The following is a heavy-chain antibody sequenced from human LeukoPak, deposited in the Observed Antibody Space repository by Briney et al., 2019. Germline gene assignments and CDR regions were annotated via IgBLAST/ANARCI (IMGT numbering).Heavy chain of an antibody. CDR3: ARDCSSTSCLPFDY. V-gene: IGHV3-48*01. CDR2: ISSSSSTI. CDR1: GFTFSSYS. J-gene: IGHJ4*02. Sequence: HPGGSLRLSCAASGFTFSSYSVNWVRQAPGKGLEWVSYISSSSSTIYYADSVKGRFTISRDNAKNSLYLQMNSLRAEDTAVYYCARDCSSTSCLPFDYGGQGTLVTVSS. D-gene: IGHD2-2*01.